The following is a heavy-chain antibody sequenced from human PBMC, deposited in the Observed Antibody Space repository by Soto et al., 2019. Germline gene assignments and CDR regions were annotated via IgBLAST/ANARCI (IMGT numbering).Heavy chain of an antibody. D-gene: IGHD2-21*02. CDR2: IHSDGSST. Sequence: EVQLVESEGGLVQPGGSLRLSCAASGFTFSYYWRHWVRQAPGQGLVWVSRIHSDGSSTTYADSVKGRFTISRDNAKNTLYLQMNSLRAEDTAVYYCARGDRGAFDLWGQGTMVTVSS. J-gene: IGHJ3*01. CDR3: ARGDRGAFDL. CDR1: GFTFSYYW. V-gene: IGHV3-74*01.